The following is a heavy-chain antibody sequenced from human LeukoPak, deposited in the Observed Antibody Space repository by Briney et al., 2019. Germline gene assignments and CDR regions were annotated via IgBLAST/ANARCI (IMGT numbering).Heavy chain of an antibody. V-gene: IGHV3-21*01. CDR3: ARDITIFGVVYYFDY. D-gene: IGHD3-3*01. CDR2: ISSSSSYI. J-gene: IGHJ4*02. CDR1: GFTFGSYS. Sequence: GGSLRLSCAASGFTFGSYSMNWVRQAPGKGLEWVSSISSSSSYIYYADSVKGRFTISRDNAKNSLYLQMNSLRAEDTAVYYCARDITIFGVVYYFDYWGQGTLVTVSS.